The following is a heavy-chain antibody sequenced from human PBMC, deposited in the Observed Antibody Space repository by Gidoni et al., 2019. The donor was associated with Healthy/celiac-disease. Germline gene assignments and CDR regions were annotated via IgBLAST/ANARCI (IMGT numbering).Heavy chain of an antibody. CDR2: IGTAGDT. CDR1: GFAFSGYD. CDR3: ARAGRPMITLGGVTPYYFDY. V-gene: IGHV3-13*04. Sequence: EVQLVESGGGLVQPGGSLRLSCAASGFAFSGYDMHWVRQATGKGREGVSAIGTAGDTYYPGYVKGRFTISRENAKNSLYLQMNSLRAGDTAVYYWARAGRPMITLGGVTPYYFDYWGQGTLVTVSS. D-gene: IGHD3-16*01. J-gene: IGHJ4*02.